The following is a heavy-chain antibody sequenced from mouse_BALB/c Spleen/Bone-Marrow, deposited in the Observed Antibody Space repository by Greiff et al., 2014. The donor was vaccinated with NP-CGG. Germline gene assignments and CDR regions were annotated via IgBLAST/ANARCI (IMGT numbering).Heavy chain of an antibody. CDR3: KSYRIQAWFAY. D-gene: IGHD2-12*01. V-gene: IGHV14-4*02. Sequence: EVQLQQSGAELVSSGASVKLSCTASGFNIKDYYMHWVKQRPEQGLEWIGWIDPENGDTEYAPKFQGKATMTADTSSNTAYLQLSSLTSEDAAVYYCKSYRIQAWFAYWGQRTLVNVSA. J-gene: IGHJ3*01. CDR2: IDPENGDT. CDR1: GFNIKDYY.